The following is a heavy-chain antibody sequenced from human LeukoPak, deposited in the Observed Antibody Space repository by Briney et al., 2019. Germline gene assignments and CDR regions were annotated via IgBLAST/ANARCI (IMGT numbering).Heavy chain of an antibody. CDR3: ARESEQLGIDY. J-gene: IGHJ4*02. Sequence: SETLSLTCTVSGGSISSGGYYWSWIRQPPGKGLEWIGYIYHSGSTYYNPSLKSRVTISVDRSKNQFSLKLSSVTAADTAVYYCARESEQLGIDYWGQGTLVTVSS. CDR1: GGSISSGGYY. CDR2: IYHSGST. V-gene: IGHV4-30-2*01. D-gene: IGHD6-6*01.